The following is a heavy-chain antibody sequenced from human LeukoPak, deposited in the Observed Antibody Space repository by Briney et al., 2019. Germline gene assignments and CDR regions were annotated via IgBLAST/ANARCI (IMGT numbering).Heavy chain of an antibody. CDR2: FDPEDGET. D-gene: IGHD6-19*01. V-gene: IGHV1-24*01. Sequence: ASVKVSCKVSGYTLTELSMHWVRQAPGKGLEWMGGFDPEDGETIYAQKFQGRVTMTEDTPTDTAYMELSSLRSEDTAVYYCATGKYSSGWYYYYGMDVWGQGTTVTVSS. CDR1: GYTLTELS. CDR3: ATGKYSSGWYYYYGMDV. J-gene: IGHJ6*02.